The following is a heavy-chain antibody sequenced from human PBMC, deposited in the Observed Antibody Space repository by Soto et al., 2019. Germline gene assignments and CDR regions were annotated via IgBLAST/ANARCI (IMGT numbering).Heavy chain of an antibody. D-gene: IGHD4-17*01. CDR2: IIPILGIA. Sequence: VSCKASGGTFSSYTISWVRRAPGQGLEWMGRIIPILGIANYAQKFQGRVTITADKSTSTAYMELSSLRSEDTAVYYCARDATTVVTLFGYYGMDVWGQGTTVTVSS. J-gene: IGHJ6*02. CDR3: ARDATTVVTLFGYYGMDV. CDR1: GGTFSSYT. V-gene: IGHV1-69*04.